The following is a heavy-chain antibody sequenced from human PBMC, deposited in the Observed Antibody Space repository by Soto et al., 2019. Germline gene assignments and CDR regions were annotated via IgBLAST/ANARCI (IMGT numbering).Heavy chain of an antibody. J-gene: IGHJ4*02. CDR2: ISYDGSNK. V-gene: IGHV3-30*18. D-gene: IGHD3-9*01. CDR1: GFTFSSYG. CDR3: AKVRYDIGGYY. Sequence: GGSLRLSCAASGFTFSSYGMHWVRQAPGKGLEWVAVISYDGSNKYYADSVKGRFTISRDNSKNTLYLQMNSLRAEDTAVYYCAKVRYDIGGYYWGQGTLVTVSS.